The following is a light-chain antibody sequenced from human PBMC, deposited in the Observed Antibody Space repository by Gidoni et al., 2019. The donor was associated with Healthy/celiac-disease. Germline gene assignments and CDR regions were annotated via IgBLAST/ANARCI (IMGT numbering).Light chain of an antibody. CDR3: QQSYSTPSIT. CDR1: QSISSY. Sequence: DIQMTQSPSSLSASVGDRVTITCRASQSISSYLNWYQQKPGKAPKLLIYAASSLQSGVPSRFSGSGSETDFTLTISSVQPEDFATYYCQQSYSTPSITFGQGTRLEIK. V-gene: IGKV1-39*01. J-gene: IGKJ5*01. CDR2: AAS.